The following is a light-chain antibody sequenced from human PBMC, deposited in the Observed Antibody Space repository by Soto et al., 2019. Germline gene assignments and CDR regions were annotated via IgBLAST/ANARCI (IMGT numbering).Light chain of an antibody. J-gene: IGKJ1*01. CDR3: QHFNNWPPL. CDR1: QSVSIN. Sequence: EIVMTQSPAILSVSPGERATLSCRASQSVSINLAWYQQKPGQAPRLLIYSASTRATGIPARFSGSGSGTEFTLTISSLQSEDVAVYYCQHFNNWPPLFGQGTKVDI. CDR2: SAS. V-gene: IGKV3-15*01.